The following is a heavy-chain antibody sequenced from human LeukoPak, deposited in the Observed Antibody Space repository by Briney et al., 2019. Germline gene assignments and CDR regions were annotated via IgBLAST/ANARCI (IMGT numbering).Heavy chain of an antibody. Sequence: PGGSLRLSCAASGFTVRSNYLSWVRQAPGKGLEWVSVFYSGGTTYYADSVKGRFTISRDNSKNTLYLQMNSLRPEDTAVYYCARGGSGWSLGYWGQGTLVTVSS. D-gene: IGHD6-19*01. V-gene: IGHV3-53*01. J-gene: IGHJ4*02. CDR2: FYSGGTT. CDR1: GFTVRSNY. CDR3: ARGGSGWSLGY.